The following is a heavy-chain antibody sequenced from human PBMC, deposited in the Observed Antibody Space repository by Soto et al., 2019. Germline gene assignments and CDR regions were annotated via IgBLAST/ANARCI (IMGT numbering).Heavy chain of an antibody. D-gene: IGHD4-4*01. CDR1: GFTFSSYW. Sequence: GGFLRLSCAASGFTFSSYWMHWVRQAPGKGLEWVSRINSDGSSTSYADSVKGRFTISRDNAKNTLYLQMNSLRAEDTAVYYCAREADDYSNQTPPYGMDVWGQGTTVTVSS. CDR3: AREADDYSNQTPPYGMDV. V-gene: IGHV3-74*01. J-gene: IGHJ6*02. CDR2: INSDGSST.